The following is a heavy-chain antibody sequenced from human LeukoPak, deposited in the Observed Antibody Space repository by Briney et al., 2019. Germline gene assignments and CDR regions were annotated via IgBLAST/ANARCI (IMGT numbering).Heavy chain of an antibody. CDR2: INSDGINT. V-gene: IGHV3-74*01. D-gene: IGHD3-22*01. Sequence: GGSLRLSCAASGFTFSSYAMSWVRQAPGKGLVWVSRINSDGINTSYADSVKGRFTISRDNAKNTLNLQMNSLRAEDTAVYYCARDLGQYYDTSDNWFDPWGQGTLVTVSS. J-gene: IGHJ5*02. CDR1: GFTFSSYA. CDR3: ARDLGQYYDTSDNWFDP.